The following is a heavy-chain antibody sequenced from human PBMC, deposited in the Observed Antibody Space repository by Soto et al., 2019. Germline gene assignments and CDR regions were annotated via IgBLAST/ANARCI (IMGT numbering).Heavy chain of an antibody. J-gene: IGHJ4*02. CDR3: AKDEEGDFDMYYFDY. D-gene: IGHD3-9*01. CDR1: GFTFDDYA. V-gene: IGHV3-9*01. Sequence: DVQLVESGGGLVQPGRSLRLSCAASGFTFDDYAMHWVRQAPGKGLEWVSGISWNSGSIGYADSVKGRFTISRDNAKNSLYLQMNSMRAEDTALYYCAKDEEGDFDMYYFDYWGQGTLVTVSS. CDR2: ISWNSGSI.